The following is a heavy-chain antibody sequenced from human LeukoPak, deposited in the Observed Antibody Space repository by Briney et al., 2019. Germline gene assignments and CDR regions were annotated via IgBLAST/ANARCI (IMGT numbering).Heavy chain of an antibody. J-gene: IGHJ4*02. CDR3: ARDLTGDAYFDY. CDR1: GFTVSSNY. Sequence: GGSLRLSCVVSGFTVSSNYMSWVRQAPGMGLQWGSVLYSGGSTYYADSVKGRFTISRDNSKNTLYLQMNSLRAEDTAVYYCARDLTGDAYFDYWGQGTLVTVSS. CDR2: LYSGGST. V-gene: IGHV3-66*01. D-gene: IGHD7-27*01.